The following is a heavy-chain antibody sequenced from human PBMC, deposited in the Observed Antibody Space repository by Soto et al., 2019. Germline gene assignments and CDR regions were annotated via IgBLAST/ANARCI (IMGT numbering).Heavy chain of an antibody. CDR3: ARARGAAPLRPDC. D-gene: IGHD2-15*01. CDR2: IYYSGST. V-gene: IGHV4-61*01. J-gene: IGHJ4*02. Sequence: QVQLQESGPGLVKPSETLSLTCTVSGGSVSSGSYYWSWIRQPPGKGLEWIGYIYYSGSTNYNPSLKSRVTISVDTSKNQFSLKLSSVTAADTAVYYCARARGAAPLRPDCWGQGTLVTVSS. CDR1: GGSVSSGSYY.